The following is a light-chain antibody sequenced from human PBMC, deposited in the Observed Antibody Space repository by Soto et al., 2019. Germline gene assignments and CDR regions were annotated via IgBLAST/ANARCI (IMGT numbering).Light chain of an antibody. CDR1: SCDVGSYNL. J-gene: IGLJ3*02. CDR3: CSYAGSSPLDWV. Sequence: QSALTQPASVSGSPGQSITISCTGTSCDVGSYNLVSWYQQHPGEAPKLMIYEVSKRPSGVSNRFSGSKSGNTASLTISGLQAEDEADYYCCSYAGSSPLDWVFGGGTKLTVL. CDR2: EVS. V-gene: IGLV2-23*02.